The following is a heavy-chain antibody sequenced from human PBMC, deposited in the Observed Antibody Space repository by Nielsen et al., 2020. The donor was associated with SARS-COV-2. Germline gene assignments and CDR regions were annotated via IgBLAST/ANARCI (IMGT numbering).Heavy chain of an antibody. V-gene: IGHV3-20*03. CDR3: AREGQVTIFGVVITSEYYGMDV. CDR2: IHWDGTTT. D-gene: IGHD3-3*01. Sequence: WIRQPPGKGLEWVSGIHWDGTTTDYVDSVRGRFTISRDNAKNSLYLQMNSLRAEDTAVYYCAREGQVTIFGVVITSEYYGMDVWGQGTTVTVSS. J-gene: IGHJ6*02.